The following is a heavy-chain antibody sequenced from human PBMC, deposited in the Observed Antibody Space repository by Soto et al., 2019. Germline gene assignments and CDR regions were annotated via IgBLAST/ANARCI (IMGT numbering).Heavy chain of an antibody. CDR3: ARDITGIAAAGTRLDAFDI. Sequence: SETLSLTCTVSGGSISSGGYYWSWIRQHPGKGLEWIGYIYYSGSTYYNPSLKSRVTISVDTSKNQFSLKLSSVTAADTAVYYCARDITGIAAAGTRLDAFDIWGQGTMVTVSS. V-gene: IGHV4-31*03. J-gene: IGHJ3*02. CDR2: IYYSGST. CDR1: GGSISSGGYY. D-gene: IGHD6-13*01.